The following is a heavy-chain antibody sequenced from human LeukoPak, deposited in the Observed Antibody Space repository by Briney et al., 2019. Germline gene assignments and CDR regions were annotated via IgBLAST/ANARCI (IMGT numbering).Heavy chain of an antibody. D-gene: IGHD1-26*01. J-gene: IGHJ4*02. CDR1: GFSFSSYA. CDR3: AKGPHHQWKVLASFDY. V-gene: IGHV3-23*01. CDR2: FSGSDNTA. Sequence: GGSLRLSCAASGFSFSSYAMSWVRQAPGKGLEWFAGFSGSDNTAYYTDSVRGRFTISRDNSKNTLCLQMDSVRAEDTAVYYCAKGPHHQWKVLASFDYWGLGALVTVSS.